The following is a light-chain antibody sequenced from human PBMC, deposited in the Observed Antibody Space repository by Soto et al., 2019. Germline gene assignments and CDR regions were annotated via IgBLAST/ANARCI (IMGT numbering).Light chain of an antibody. CDR1: RDVSSKY. CDR2: GAS. V-gene: IGKV3D-11*01. J-gene: IGKJ5*01. Sequence: PVERATLSCRASRDVSSKYLAWYQQKPGQAPRXXXYGASGRATGIPARFSGSGSETDFTLTISSLQHEDFAVYYGQQRSNWPVTFGQGTRLEIK. CDR3: QQRSNWPVT.